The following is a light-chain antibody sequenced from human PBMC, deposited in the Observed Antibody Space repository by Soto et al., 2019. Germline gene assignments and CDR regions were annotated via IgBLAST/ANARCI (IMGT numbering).Light chain of an antibody. CDR3: SSYAGSDNYV. Sequence: QSVLTQPPSASGSPGQSVTISCRGTNSDTGDYNYVSWYQQHPGKAPKLMIYEVSKRPSGVPDRFSGSKSGNTASLTVSGLQAEDEADYYCSSYAGSDNYVLGTGTKVTV. CDR1: NSDTGDYNY. CDR2: EVS. V-gene: IGLV2-8*01. J-gene: IGLJ1*01.